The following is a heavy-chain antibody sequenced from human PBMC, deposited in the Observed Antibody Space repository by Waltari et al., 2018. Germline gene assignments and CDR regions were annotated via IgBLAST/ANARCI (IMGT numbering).Heavy chain of an antibody. D-gene: IGHD3-3*01. J-gene: IGHJ6*02. Sequence: QVQLQESGPGMVKPSETLSLTCTVSGGSISSYYWSWILQPAGKVLEWIGRIYTSGGTNYNPSLKSRVTMSVDTAKNQFSRKLSSVTAADTAVYYCVRERDDFGGLGFSMDVLGQGTTVTVAS. CDR1: GGSISSYY. V-gene: IGHV4-4*07. CDR3: VRERDDFGGLGFSMDV. CDR2: IYTSGGT.